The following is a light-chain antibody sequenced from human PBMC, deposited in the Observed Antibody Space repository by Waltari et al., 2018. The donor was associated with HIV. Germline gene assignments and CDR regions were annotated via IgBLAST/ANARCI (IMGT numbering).Light chain of an antibody. J-gene: IGLJ3*02. CDR1: SSDIGGYDY. CDR3: TSFTTTTAWV. V-gene: IGLV2-14*03. Sequence: QSALTQPASVSGSLGQSITFSCTGTSSDIGGYDYVSWYQQHPGEAPKIIIYDVTNRPSGISDRFSGSKSGDTASLTISGLQAEDEADYYCTSFTTTTAWVFGGGTKLT. CDR2: DVT.